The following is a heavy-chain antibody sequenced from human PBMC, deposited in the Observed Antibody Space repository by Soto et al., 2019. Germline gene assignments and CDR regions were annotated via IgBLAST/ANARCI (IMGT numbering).Heavy chain of an antibody. J-gene: IGHJ4*02. CDR2: IYPGDSDT. Sequence: GGSLRLSCKGSGYSFTSYWIGWVRQMPGKGLEWMGIIYPGDSDTRYSPSFQGQVTISADKSISTAYLQWSSLKASDTAMYYCASGYSYPPGRFDYWGQGTLVTVSS. CDR3: ASGYSYPPGRFDY. V-gene: IGHV5-51*01. CDR1: GYSFTSYW. D-gene: IGHD5-18*01.